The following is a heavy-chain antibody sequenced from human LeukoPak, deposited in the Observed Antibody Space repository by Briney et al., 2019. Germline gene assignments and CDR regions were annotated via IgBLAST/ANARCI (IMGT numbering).Heavy chain of an antibody. Sequence: GGSLRLSCAASGFTFSTYAVNWVRQAPGKGLEWVSTISGSGDSTYYADSVKGRFTISRDNSKNTLYLQMNSLRAEDTAVYYCAKVVWLQLSDAFDIWGQGTMVTVSS. CDR2: ISGSGDST. V-gene: IGHV3-23*01. CDR1: GFTFSTYA. J-gene: IGHJ3*02. D-gene: IGHD5-24*01. CDR3: AKVVWLQLSDAFDI.